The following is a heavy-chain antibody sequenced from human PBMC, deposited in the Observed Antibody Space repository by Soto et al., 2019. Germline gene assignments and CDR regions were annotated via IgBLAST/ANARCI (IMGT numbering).Heavy chain of an antibody. CDR2: ISFSDGGT. CDR3: VKDDRILGRRYFDL. J-gene: IGHJ2*01. V-gene: IGHV3-23*01. D-gene: IGHD2-15*01. Sequence: HPGGSLRLSCAASGFTFSSYAVTWVRQAPGKGLEWVSSISFSDGGTYYADSVKGRLTISRDNSKNTLFLQMNSLRVEDTAVYYCVKDDRILGRRYFDLWGRGTLVTVSS. CDR1: GFTFSSYA.